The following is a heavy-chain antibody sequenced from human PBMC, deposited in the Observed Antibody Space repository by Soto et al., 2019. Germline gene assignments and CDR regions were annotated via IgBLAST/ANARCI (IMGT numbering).Heavy chain of an antibody. Sequence: WSLRLSGAASGYTGIMYAMSSVRQGPGKGLEWVSVISGSGGRPYYADSVKGRFTISRDNSKNRLYLQMNALRAEDTAVYYCAKEVVVESAGRSHYYYYGLDVWGQGPTVIVPS. J-gene: IGHJ6*02. CDR3: AKEVVVESAGRSHYYYYGLDV. CDR2: ISGSGGRP. CDR1: GYTGIMYA. D-gene: IGHD2-2*01. V-gene: IGHV3-23*01.